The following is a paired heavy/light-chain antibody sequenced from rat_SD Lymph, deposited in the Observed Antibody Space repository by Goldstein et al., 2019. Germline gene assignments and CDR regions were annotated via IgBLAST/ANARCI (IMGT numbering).Heavy chain of an antibody. CDR2: ISTSGNRT. CDR3: ARPANTGDYFDY. D-gene: IGHD4-2*01. Sequence: EVQLVESGGGLVQPGRSLKLSCAASEFTFSSYYMAWVRQAPKKGLEWVATISTSGNRTYYPDSVKGRFTISRDNAKSSLYLQMNSLKSEDTATYYCARPANTGDYFDYWGQGVMVTVSS. V-gene: IGHV5-25*01. J-gene: IGHJ2*01. CDR1: EFTFSSYY.
Light chain of an antibody. J-gene: IGKJ2-3*01. CDR3: QQGYKYPYT. V-gene: IGKV12S11*01. Sequence: DIQMTQSPHSLSASLGETVSIECLASEGISNYLAWYQQKPGKSPQLLIYYTSSLQDGVPSRFSGSGSGTQYSLKISNMQPEDEGVYYCQQGYKYPYTFGAGTKLELK. CDR1: EGISNY. CDR2: YTS.